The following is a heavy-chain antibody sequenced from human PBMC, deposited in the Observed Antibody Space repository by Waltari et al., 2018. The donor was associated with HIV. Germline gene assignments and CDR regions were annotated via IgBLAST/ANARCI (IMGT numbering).Heavy chain of an antibody. CDR1: GSSLGSYG. J-gene: IGHJ4*02. CDR3: ARDIKVAGGQVLRPRYFDY. D-gene: IGHD1-20*01. V-gene: IGHV3-48*04. CDR2: ISSDSSII. Sequence: EVQLVESGGGLAQPGGSLLVSCAASGSSLGSYGMNSVLQAPGKGLNWISLISSDSSIIFEADSVEGRFAISRDNAKNSLYLQMNGLRPEDTGVYFCARDIKVAGGQVLRPRYFDYWGQGTPVTVSS.